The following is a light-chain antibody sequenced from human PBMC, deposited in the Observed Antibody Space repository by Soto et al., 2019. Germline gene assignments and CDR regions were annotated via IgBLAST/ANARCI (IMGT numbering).Light chain of an antibody. CDR3: QQYGSSPRT. J-gene: IGKJ1*01. CDR1: QSVSSSF. V-gene: IGKV3-20*01. CDR2: GAS. Sequence: EIVLTQSPGTLSLSPGERATLSCRASQSVSSSFLAWHQQKPGQAPRFLIYGASSRATGIPDRFSGSGSGTDFTLTISRLEPEDFAVYYCQQYGSSPRTFGQGTKVEIK.